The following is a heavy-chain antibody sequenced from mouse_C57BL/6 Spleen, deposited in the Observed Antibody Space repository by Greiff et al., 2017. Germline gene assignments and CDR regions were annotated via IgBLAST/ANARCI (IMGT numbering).Heavy chain of an antibody. CDR1: GYAFTNYL. D-gene: IGHD1-1*01. J-gene: IGHJ2*01. V-gene: IGHV1-54*01. Sequence: VKVVESGAELVRPGTSVKVSCKASGYAFTNYLIEWVKQRPGQGLEWIGVINPGSGGTNYNEKFKGKATLTADKSSSTAYMQLSSLTSEDSAVYFCARGTTVAYFDYWGQGTTLTVSS. CDR3: ARGTTVAYFDY. CDR2: INPGSGGT.